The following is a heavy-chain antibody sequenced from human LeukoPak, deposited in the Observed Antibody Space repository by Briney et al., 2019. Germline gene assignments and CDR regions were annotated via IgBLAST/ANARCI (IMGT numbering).Heavy chain of an antibody. CDR3: ASLTTVTQGYFDS. Sequence: SETLSLTCTVSGGSITSYYWSWIRQPPGKGLEWIGYIYYSGSTNYNPSLKSRLTISVDASKNQFSLKLSSVTATDTAVYYCASLTTVTQGYFDSWGQGTLVTVSS. CDR1: GGSITSYY. D-gene: IGHD4-17*01. V-gene: IGHV4-59*08. CDR2: IYYSGST. J-gene: IGHJ4*02.